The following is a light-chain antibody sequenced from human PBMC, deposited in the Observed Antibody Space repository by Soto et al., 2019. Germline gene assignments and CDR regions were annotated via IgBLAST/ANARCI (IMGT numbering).Light chain of an antibody. CDR1: SSNIGAGYD. CDR2: GNS. Sequence: QSVLTQPPSVSGAPGQRVTISCTGSSSNIGAGYDVHWYQQLPGTAPKLLIYGNSNRPSGVPDRFSGSKSGTSASLAITGLQAEDEADHYCQSYDSSRSIHVGFGGGTKLTVL. CDR3: QSYDSSRSIHVG. J-gene: IGLJ2*01. V-gene: IGLV1-40*01.